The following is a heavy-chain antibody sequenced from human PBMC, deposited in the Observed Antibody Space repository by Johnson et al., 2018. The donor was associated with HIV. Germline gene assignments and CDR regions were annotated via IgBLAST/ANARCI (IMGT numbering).Heavy chain of an antibody. CDR2: ISYDGSNK. Sequence: MLLVESGGGVVQPGRSLRLSCAASGFNFSSYAMHWVRQAPGKGLEWVAVISYDGSNKYYADSGKGRFTISRDNSKNTLYLQMNSLRAEDTAVYYCARGVDGAFEIWGQGTMVTVSS. CDR1: GFNFSSYA. V-gene: IGHV3-30-3*01. J-gene: IGHJ3*02. CDR3: ARGVDGAFEI. D-gene: IGHD3-10*01.